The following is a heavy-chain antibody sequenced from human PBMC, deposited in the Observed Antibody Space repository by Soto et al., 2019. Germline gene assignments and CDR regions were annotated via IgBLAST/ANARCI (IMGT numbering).Heavy chain of an antibody. CDR2: ISSSSSTI. CDR1: GFTFSSYS. V-gene: IGHV3-48*02. Sequence: EVQLVESGGGLVQPGGSLRLSCAASGFTFSSYSMNWVRQAPGKGLEWVSYISSSSSTIYYADSVKGRFTISRDNAKNSLVLAMNSLKDEDTGVYYCARDGPPEGYHFSYWGQGTLVTVSS. CDR3: ARDGPPEGYHFSY. D-gene: IGHD5-12*01. J-gene: IGHJ4*02.